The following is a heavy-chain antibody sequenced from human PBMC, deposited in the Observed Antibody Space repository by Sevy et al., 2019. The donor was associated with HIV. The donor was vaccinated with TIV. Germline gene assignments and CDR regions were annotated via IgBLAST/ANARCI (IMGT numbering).Heavy chain of an antibody. D-gene: IGHD6-13*01. V-gene: IGHV1-2*02. Sequence: ASVKVSCKASGYTFTDFYIHWVRQAPGQGLEWMGWINPKTGATNNEQKFQDRVTMSRDTSISTHFIEMTRLRSDDTAVYYGARGIAAGGTDWYFDLWGRGTLVTVSS. CDR2: INPKTGAT. J-gene: IGHJ2*01. CDR1: GYTFTDFY. CDR3: ARGIAAGGTDWYFDL.